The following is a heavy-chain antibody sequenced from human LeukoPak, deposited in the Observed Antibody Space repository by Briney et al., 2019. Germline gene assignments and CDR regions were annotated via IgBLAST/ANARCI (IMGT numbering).Heavy chain of an antibody. Sequence: RGGSLTLSCAPSGFTFTGYGFHWVRQAPGKGREWVAVVWYDGNRKYYADSVEGRFAVSRDNCENTVCLQISGLRAEDTAVYDCARGTDTTSHYGGFDPWGQRTLVTVS. CDR1: GFTFTGYG. CDR2: VWYDGNRK. J-gene: IGHJ5*02. V-gene: IGHV3-33*01. CDR3: ARGTDTTSHYGGFDP. D-gene: IGHD4-17*01.